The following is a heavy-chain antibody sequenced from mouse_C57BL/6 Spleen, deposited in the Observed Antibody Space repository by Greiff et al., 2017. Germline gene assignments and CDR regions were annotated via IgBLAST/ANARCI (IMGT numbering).Heavy chain of an antibody. CDR2: ILPGSGST. Sequence: VQLQQSGAELMKPGASVKLSCKATGYTFTGYWIEWVKQRPGHGLEWIGAILPGSGSTNYNEKFKGKATFTADTSSNTAYMQLSSLTTEDSAIYYCARGEISTVVAPYAKDYWGQGTSVTVSS. CDR3: ARGEISTVVAPYAKDY. J-gene: IGHJ4*01. V-gene: IGHV1-9*01. D-gene: IGHD1-1*01. CDR1: GYTFTGYW.